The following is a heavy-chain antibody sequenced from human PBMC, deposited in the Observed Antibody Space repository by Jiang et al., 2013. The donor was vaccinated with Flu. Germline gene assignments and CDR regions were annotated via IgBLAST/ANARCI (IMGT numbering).Heavy chain of an antibody. V-gene: IGHV5-51*01. D-gene: IGHD2-15*01. CDR3: ARAPTSISNPYFFDS. CDR1: GYKFSNFW. J-gene: IGHJ4*02. Sequence: LVESGAEVKKPGESLKISCQTSGYKFSNFWIGWVRQMPGKGLEWVGIIYPGDSDARYSPSFQGRVTISADKSKNTAYLQWSSLKASDTAMYYCARAPTSISNPYFFDSWGQGTLVTVS. CDR2: IYPGDSDA.